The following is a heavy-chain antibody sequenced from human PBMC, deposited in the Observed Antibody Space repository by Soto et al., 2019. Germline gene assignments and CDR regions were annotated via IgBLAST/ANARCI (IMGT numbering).Heavy chain of an antibody. V-gene: IGHV3-11*01. CDR2: ISSSGSTI. J-gene: IGHJ4*02. CDR1: GFTSSDYY. D-gene: IGHD5-12*01. CDR3: ARVDIVATIPPDY. Sequence: GGSLRLSCAASGFTSSDYYMSWIRQAPGKGLEWVSYISSSGSTIYYADSVKGRFTISRDNAKNSLYLQMNSLRAEDTAVYYCARVDIVATIPPDYWGQGTLVTVS.